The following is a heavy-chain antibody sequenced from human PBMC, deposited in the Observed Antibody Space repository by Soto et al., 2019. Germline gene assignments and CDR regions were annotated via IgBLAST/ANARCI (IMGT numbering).Heavy chain of an antibody. CDR1: GYTFTSYA. J-gene: IGHJ6*02. CDR2: INAGNGNT. D-gene: IGHD3-16*02. Sequence: SVKVSCQASGYTFTSYAMHWVRQAPRQRLEWMGWINAGNGNTKYSQKFQGRVTITRDTSASTAYMELSSLRSEDTAVYYCARDFITNYYYYYGMDVWGQGTTVTVSS. CDR3: ARDFITNYYYYYGMDV. V-gene: IGHV1-3*01.